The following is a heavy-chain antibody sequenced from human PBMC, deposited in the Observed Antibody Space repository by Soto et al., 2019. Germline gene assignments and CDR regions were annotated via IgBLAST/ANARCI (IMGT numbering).Heavy chain of an antibody. Sequence: SETLSLTCTVSGGSISSGGYYWSWIRQHPGKGLEWIGYIYYSGSTYYNPSLKSRVTISVDTSKNQFSLKLSSVTAADTAVYYCARDAYSSGYNYGMDAWGQGTTVTVSS. CDR1: GGSISSGGYY. J-gene: IGHJ6*02. CDR2: IYYSGST. CDR3: ARDAYSSGYNYGMDA. D-gene: IGHD3-22*01. V-gene: IGHV4-31*03.